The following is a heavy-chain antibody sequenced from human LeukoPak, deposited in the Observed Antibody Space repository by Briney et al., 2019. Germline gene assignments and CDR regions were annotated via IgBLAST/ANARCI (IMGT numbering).Heavy chain of an antibody. V-gene: IGHV3-53*01. CDR3: ASSPGFGESYYFDY. Sequence: PGGSLRLSCAASGFTVSSNYMSWVRQAPGKGLEGGSVIYSGGSTYYADSVKGRFTISRDNSKNTLYLQMNSLRAEDTAVYYCASSPGFGESYYFDYWGQGTLVTVSS. J-gene: IGHJ4*02. D-gene: IGHD3-10*01. CDR2: IYSGGST. CDR1: GFTVSSNY.